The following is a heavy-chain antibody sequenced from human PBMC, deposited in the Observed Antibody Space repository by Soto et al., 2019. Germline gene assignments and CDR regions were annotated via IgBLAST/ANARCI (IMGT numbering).Heavy chain of an antibody. CDR3: ARAHEYYDSGGYFDY. CDR2: ISYDGSNK. V-gene: IGHV3-30-3*01. Sequence: QVHLVESGGGVVQPGRSLSLSCAASEFTFSGYAMHWVRQAPGKGLDWVALISYDGSNKYYAASVKGRFTISRDNSKNTLYLQMNSLRAEDTAVFYCARAHEYYDSGGYFDYWGQGTLVTVSS. D-gene: IGHD3-10*01. J-gene: IGHJ4*02. CDR1: EFTFSGYA.